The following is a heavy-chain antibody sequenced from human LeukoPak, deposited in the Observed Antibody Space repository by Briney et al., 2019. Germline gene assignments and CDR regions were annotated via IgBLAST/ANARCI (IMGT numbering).Heavy chain of an antibody. J-gene: IGHJ4*02. CDR2: IYYTGST. CDR1: GGSISSYY. CDR3: ARVGDWNDLVY. D-gene: IGHD1-1*01. V-gene: IGHV4-59*01. Sequence: SETLSLTCTVSGGSISSYYWSWSRQPPGKGLEWIGYIYYTGSTNYNPSLNSRVTISVDTSKNHLSLKLSSVTAADTAVYCCARVGDWNDLVYWGQGTLVTVSS.